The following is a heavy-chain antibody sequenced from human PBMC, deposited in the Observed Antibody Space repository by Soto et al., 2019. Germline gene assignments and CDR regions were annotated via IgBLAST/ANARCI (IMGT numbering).Heavy chain of an antibody. CDR3: ARDCSGGSCYPGMDA. J-gene: IGHJ6*02. CDR2: ISSSVYI. V-gene: IGHV3-21*01. D-gene: IGHD2-15*01. CDR1: GFAFYQYW. Sequence: GGSRRISCVASGFAFYQYWMHWVRQAPGKRLEWLSSISSSVYIFSTDSVRGRFTISRDNAKNSVYLQINSLRAEDTAVYFCARDCSGGSCYPGMDAWGQGTTVTVSS.